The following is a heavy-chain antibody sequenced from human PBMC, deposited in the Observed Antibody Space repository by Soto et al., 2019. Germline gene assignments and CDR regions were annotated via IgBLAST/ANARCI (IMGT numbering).Heavy chain of an antibody. J-gene: IGHJ4*02. D-gene: IGHD5-18*01. Sequence: QVQLVESGGGVVQPGRSLRLSCAASGFTFSSYAMHWVRQAPGKGLEWVAVISYDGSNKYYADSVKGRFTISRDNSKNTLYLQMNSLRAEDTAVYYCARGRTDTAMVSDYWGQGTLVTVSS. CDR1: GFTFSSYA. V-gene: IGHV3-30-3*01. CDR2: ISYDGSNK. CDR3: ARGRTDTAMVSDY.